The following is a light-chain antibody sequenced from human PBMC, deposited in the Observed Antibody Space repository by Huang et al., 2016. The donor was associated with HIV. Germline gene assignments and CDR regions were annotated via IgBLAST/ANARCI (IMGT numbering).Light chain of an antibody. V-gene: IGKV1-39*01. Sequence: DIQMTQSPSSLSASVGDRVTITGRASQSIDTSLNWYQQKPVKAPKLLIYAASILHSGVPSRFSCSGSGTDFTLTISSLQPEDFATFYCQQSYSTPLTFGGGTKVEIK. CDR3: QQSYSTPLT. CDR1: QSIDTS. CDR2: AAS. J-gene: IGKJ4*01.